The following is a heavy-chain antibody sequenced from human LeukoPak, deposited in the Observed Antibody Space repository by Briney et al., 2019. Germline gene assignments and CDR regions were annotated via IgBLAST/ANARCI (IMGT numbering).Heavy chain of an antibody. V-gene: IGHV4-34*01. CDR1: GGSSSGYY. CDR2: INHSGST. Sequence: ASETLSLTCAVYGGSSSGYYWSWIRQPPGKGLEWIGEINHSGSTNYNPSLKSRVTISVDTSKNQFSLKLSSVTAADTAVYYCARGNYDFWSAAPDAFDIWGQGTMVTVSS. J-gene: IGHJ3*02. CDR3: ARGNYDFWSAAPDAFDI. D-gene: IGHD3-3*01.